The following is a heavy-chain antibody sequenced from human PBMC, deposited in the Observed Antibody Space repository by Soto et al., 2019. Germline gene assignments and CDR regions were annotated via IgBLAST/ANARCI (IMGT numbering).Heavy chain of an antibody. CDR2: IDWDDDK. CDR1: GFSLSPSGMC. V-gene: IGHV2-70*01. CDR3: ARTLTDNAMAHPKYFDY. J-gene: IGHJ4*02. Sequence: VSGPTLVNPTQTLTLTCTFSGFSLSPSGMCVSWIRQPPGKALEWLALIDWDDDKYYSTSLKTRLTISKDTSKNQVVLTMTNMDPVDTATYYCARTLTDNAMAHPKYFDYCGQGPLVTVSS. D-gene: IGHD5-18*01.